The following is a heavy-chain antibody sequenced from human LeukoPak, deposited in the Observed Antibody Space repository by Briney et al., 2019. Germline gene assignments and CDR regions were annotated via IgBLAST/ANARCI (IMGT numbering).Heavy chain of an antibody. CDR1: GYTFTSYY. CDR3: ARGQKWELLIYFDY. Sequence: ASVKVSCKASGYTFTSYYMHWVRQAPGQGLEWMGWINTNTGNPTYAQGFTGRFVFSLDTSVSTAYLQISSLKAEDTAVYYCARGQKWELLIYFDYWGQGTLVTVSS. D-gene: IGHD1-26*01. J-gene: IGHJ4*02. CDR2: INTNTGNP. V-gene: IGHV7-4-1*02.